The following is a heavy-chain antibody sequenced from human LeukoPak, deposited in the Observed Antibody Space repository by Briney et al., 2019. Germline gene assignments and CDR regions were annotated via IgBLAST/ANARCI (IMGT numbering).Heavy chain of an antibody. J-gene: IGHJ4*02. CDR3: ARYSYGARFDY. CDR2: INHSGST. D-gene: IGHD5-18*01. Sequence: SETLSLTCAVYGGSFSGYYWSWIRQPPGKGLERIGEINHSGSTNYNPSLKSRVTISVDTSKNQFSLKLSSVTAADTAVYYCARYSYGARFDYWGQGTLVTVSS. CDR1: GGSFSGYY. V-gene: IGHV4-34*01.